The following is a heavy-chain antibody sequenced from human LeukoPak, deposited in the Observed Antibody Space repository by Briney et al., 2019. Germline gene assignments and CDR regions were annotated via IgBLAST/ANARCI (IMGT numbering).Heavy chain of an antibody. D-gene: IGHD3-22*01. Sequence: ASVKGLLQGFWLHLYQLWYQLGATGPWTRHERMGWISAYNGNTNYAQKLQGRVTMTTDTSTSTAYMELRSLRSDDTAVYYCAREQYYYDSSGSIGGWFDPWGQGTLVTVSS. CDR1: LHLYQLW. CDR2: ISAYNGNT. V-gene: IGHV1-18*01. CDR3: AREQYYYDSSGSIGGWFDP. J-gene: IGHJ5*02.